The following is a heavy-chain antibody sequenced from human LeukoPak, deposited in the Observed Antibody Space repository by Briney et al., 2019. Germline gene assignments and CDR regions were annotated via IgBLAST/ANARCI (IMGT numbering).Heavy chain of an antibody. CDR3: AKQKGLDP. CDR1: GGSISSYY. D-gene: IGHD1/OR15-1a*01. Sequence: PSETLSLTCTVSGGSISSYYWSWIRQTPGKGLEWIGYIYYSGSTNFNPSLKSRVTISVDTSKNQVSLKLRSVTAADTAVYYCAKQKGLDPWGQGILVTVSS. V-gene: IGHV4-59*01. CDR2: IYYSGST. J-gene: IGHJ5*02.